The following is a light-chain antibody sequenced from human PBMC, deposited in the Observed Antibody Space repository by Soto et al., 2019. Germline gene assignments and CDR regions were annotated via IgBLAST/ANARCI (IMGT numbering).Light chain of an antibody. CDR3: QQYNNWPPWT. Sequence: EIVMTQSPATLSVSPGERATLSCRASQSVSSNLAWYQQKPGQAPRLLIYGVSTRATGIPARFSGSGSGTEFTHTISSLQSEDFAVYYCQQYNNWPPWTLGQGTKVEIK. J-gene: IGKJ1*01. V-gene: IGKV3-15*01. CDR1: QSVSSN. CDR2: GVS.